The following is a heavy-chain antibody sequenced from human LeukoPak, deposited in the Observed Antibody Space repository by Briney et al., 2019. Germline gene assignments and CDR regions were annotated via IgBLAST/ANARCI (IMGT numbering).Heavy chain of an antibody. CDR1: GFNFSDSR. CDR2: INRDGTEK. J-gene: IGHJ4*02. D-gene: IGHD4-17*01. CDR3: ARYMTAVTTFDY. Sequence: GGSLRLSCATSGFNFSDSRMTWVRQAPGKGLQWVANINRDGTEKHFLDSVEGRFTISRDNSKNTLYLQMSSLRADDTAVYYCARYMTAVTTFDYWGQGTLVTVSS. V-gene: IGHV3-7*04.